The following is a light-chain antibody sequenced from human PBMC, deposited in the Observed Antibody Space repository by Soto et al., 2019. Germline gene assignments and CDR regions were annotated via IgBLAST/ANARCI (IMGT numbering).Light chain of an antibody. CDR1: SSDVGGYNY. Sequence: QSVLTQPASGSGSPGQSITISCTGTSSDVGGYNYVSWYQHHPGKAPKLIIYDVSNRPSGVSIRFSGSKSDNTASLTISGLQPEDEADNHCSSYTTSNTRQIVFGTGTKVTVL. CDR3: SSYTTSNTRQIV. CDR2: DVS. V-gene: IGLV2-14*03. J-gene: IGLJ1*01.